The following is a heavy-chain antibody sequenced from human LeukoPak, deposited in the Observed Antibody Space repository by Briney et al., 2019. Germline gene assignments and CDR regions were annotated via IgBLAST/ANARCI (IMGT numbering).Heavy chain of an antibody. Sequence: SQTLSLTCAISGGSVSSNSAAWNWIRQSPSRGLEWLGRTYYRSKWYNDYAVSVKSRITINPDTSKNQFSLQLNSVTPEDTAVYYCAREGDYYDSSGYQRDFDYWGQGTLVTVSS. CDR1: GGSVSSNSAA. D-gene: IGHD3-22*01. J-gene: IGHJ4*02. CDR2: TYYRSKWYN. CDR3: AREGDYYDSSGYQRDFDY. V-gene: IGHV6-1*01.